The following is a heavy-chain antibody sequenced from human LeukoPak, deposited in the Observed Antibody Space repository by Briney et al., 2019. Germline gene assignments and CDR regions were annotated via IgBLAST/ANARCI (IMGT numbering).Heavy chain of an antibody. Sequence: GGSLRLSCAASGFTFSSYSMNWVRQAPGKGLEWVGRIKSKNVGGTTDYAAPVKGRFTISRDDSKNTVYLQMNSLKIEDTAVYYCTSHAAFDPWGQGTLVTVSS. CDR3: TSHAAFDP. CDR2: IKSKNVGGTT. CDR1: GFTFSSYS. J-gene: IGHJ5*02. V-gene: IGHV3-15*01.